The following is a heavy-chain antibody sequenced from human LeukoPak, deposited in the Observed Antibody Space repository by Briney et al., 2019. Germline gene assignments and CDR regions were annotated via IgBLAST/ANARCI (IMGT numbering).Heavy chain of an antibody. CDR1: GFTFSSYG. V-gene: IGHV3-33*01. Sequence: PGGSLRLSCAASGFTFSSYGMHWVRQAPGKGLEWVAVIWYDGSNKYYADSVKGRFTISRDNSKNTLYLQMNSLRAEDTAVYYCARDLVAAIRSGFDYWGQGTLVTVSS. CDR2: IWYDGSNK. J-gene: IGHJ4*02. D-gene: IGHD2-15*01. CDR3: ARDLVAAIRSGFDY.